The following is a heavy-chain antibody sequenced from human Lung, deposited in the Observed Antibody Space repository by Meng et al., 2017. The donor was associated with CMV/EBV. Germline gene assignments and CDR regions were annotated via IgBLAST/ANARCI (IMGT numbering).Heavy chain of an antibody. V-gene: IGHV3-30*14. J-gene: IGHJ4*02. CDR1: GFSFNRFS. Sequence: GESLKISCAASGFSFNRFSMHWVRQGPGKGLEWVAIVSYDGSQKYYADSVKGRFTISRDNYKNTVYLQMNSLTAEDTATYYCVRSYNNNWDTFDYWGQGTXVTVAS. D-gene: IGHD1-14*01. CDR2: VSYDGSQK. CDR3: VRSYNNNWDTFDY.